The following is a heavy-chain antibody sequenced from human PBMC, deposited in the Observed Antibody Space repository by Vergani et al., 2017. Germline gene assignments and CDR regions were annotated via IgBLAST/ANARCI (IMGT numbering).Heavy chain of an antibody. J-gene: IGHJ5*02. D-gene: IGHD6-19*01. CDR3: ARCGNGIGWQHFYNWFDP. CDR1: GGSISSGSYY. Sequence: QVQLQESGPGLVKPSQTLSLTCTVSGGSISSGSYYWSWIRQPAGKGLEWIGYIYYSGSTNYNPSLKSRVTISVDTSKTQFSLKLSSVTAADTAVYYWARCGNGIGWQHFYNWFDPWGQGTLVTVSS. CDR2: IYYSGST. V-gene: IGHV4-61*10.